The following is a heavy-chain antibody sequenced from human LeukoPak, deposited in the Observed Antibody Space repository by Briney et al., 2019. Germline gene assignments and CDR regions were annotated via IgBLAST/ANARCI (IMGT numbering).Heavy chain of an antibody. Sequence: ASVKVSFKASAITSYGISWVRQAPGQGLEWMGWISAYNGNTNYAQKFQGRVTMTTDTSTSTAYMELRSLRSDDTAVYYCARDKEGYYGSGSYYDYWGQGTLVTVSS. CDR3: ARDKEGYYGSGSYYDY. CDR2: ISAYNGNT. CDR1: AITSYG. J-gene: IGHJ4*02. V-gene: IGHV1-18*04. D-gene: IGHD3-10*01.